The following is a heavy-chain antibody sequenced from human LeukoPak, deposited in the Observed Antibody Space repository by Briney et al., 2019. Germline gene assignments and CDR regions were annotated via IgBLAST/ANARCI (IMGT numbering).Heavy chain of an antibody. CDR3: ARSPPYNWNYGNYFDY. V-gene: IGHV3-74*01. D-gene: IGHD1-7*01. CDR1: GFTFSSYG. J-gene: IGHJ4*02. Sequence: GGSLRLSCAASGFTFSSYGMHWVRQAPGKGLVWVSRINSDGRSTSYADSVKGRFTISRDNAKDTLYLQMNSLRAEDTAVYYCARSPPYNWNYGNYFDYWGQGTLVTVSS. CDR2: INSDGRST.